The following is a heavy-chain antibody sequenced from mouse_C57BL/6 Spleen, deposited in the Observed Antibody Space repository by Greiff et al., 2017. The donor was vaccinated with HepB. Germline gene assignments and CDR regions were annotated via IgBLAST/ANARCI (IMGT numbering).Heavy chain of an antibody. Sequence: QVQLKQPGAELVRPGSSVKLSCKASGYTFTSYWMDWVKQRPGQGLEWIGNIYPSDSETHYNQKFKDKATLTVDKSSSTAYMQLSSLTSEDSAVDYCARGDRGYGSSFFDYWGQGTTLTVSS. V-gene: IGHV1-61*01. CDR1: GYTFTSYW. J-gene: IGHJ2*01. D-gene: IGHD1-1*01. CDR2: IYPSDSET. CDR3: ARGDRGYGSSFFDY.